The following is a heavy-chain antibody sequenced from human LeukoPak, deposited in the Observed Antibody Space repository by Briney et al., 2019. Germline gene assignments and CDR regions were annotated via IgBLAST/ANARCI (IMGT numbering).Heavy chain of an antibody. Sequence: PGGSLRLSCAASGFTFDDYAMHWVRQAPGKGLEWVSGISWNSVSIDYVDSVKGRFTISRDNAKNSLYLQMNSLRPEDMALYYCAKETIYCSGGSCYHDAFDIWGQGTMVTVSS. CDR3: AKETIYCSGGSCYHDAFDI. D-gene: IGHD2-15*01. V-gene: IGHV3-9*03. CDR1: GFTFDDYA. CDR2: ISWNSVSI. J-gene: IGHJ3*02.